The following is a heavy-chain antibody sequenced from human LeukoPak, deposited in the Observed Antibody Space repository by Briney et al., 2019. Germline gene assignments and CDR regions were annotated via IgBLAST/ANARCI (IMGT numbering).Heavy chain of an antibody. CDR2: IKQDGSEK. CDR3: ARVFNWGVRRTTSFSVKKIQYYGMDV. Sequence: QSGGSLRLSCAASGFTFSSYWMTWVRQAPGKGLEWVANIKQDGSEKYYVDSVKGRFTISRDNAKNTLYLQMNSLRAEDTAVYYCARVFNWGVRRTTSFSVKKIQYYGMDVWGQGTTVTVSS. J-gene: IGHJ6*02. CDR1: GFTFSSYW. V-gene: IGHV3-7*01. D-gene: IGHD2-2*01.